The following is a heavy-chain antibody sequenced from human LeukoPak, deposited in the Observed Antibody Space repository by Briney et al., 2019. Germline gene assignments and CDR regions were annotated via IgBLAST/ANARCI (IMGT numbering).Heavy chain of an antibody. CDR1: GGSISDTKW. V-gene: IGHV4-4*02. D-gene: IGHD4-17*01. CDR2: IFQSAST. CDR3: ARVPAFYYGDYWTSSNYFDY. Sequence: PSETLSLTCAVSGGSISDTKWWSWVRQPPGKGLEWTWKIFQSASTNYKPSLKSRVTISVDKSKNQFSLKLSSVTAADTAVYYCARVPAFYYGDYWTSSNYFDYWGQGTLVTVSS. J-gene: IGHJ4*02.